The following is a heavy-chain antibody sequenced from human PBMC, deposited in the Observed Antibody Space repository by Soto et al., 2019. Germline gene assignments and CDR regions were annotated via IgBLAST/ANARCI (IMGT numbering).Heavy chain of an antibody. CDR3: ARDLIPAYDYIWGSYRGKDAFDI. D-gene: IGHD3-16*02. J-gene: IGHJ3*02. Sequence: GGSLRLSCTASGFTFSSYAMTWVRQPPGKGLEWVSYISSSSSTIYYADSVKGRFTISRDNAKNSLFLQMNSLRSEDTAVYYCARDLIPAYDYIWGSYRGKDAFDIWGQGTMVTVSS. CDR2: ISSSSSTI. V-gene: IGHV3-48*01. CDR1: GFTFSSYA.